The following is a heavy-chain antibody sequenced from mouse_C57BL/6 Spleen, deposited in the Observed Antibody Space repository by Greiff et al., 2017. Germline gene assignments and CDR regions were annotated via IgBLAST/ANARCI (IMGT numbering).Heavy chain of an antibody. Sequence: EVHLVESGGGLVKPGGSLKLSCAASGFTFSDYGMHWVRQAPEKGLEWVAYISSGSSTIYYADTVKGRFTISRDNAKNTLFRQMTSLRSEDTAMYYCAREEGYYDYPYCDYWGQGTTLTVSS. CDR3: AREEGYYDYPYCDY. J-gene: IGHJ2*01. CDR2: ISSGSSTI. V-gene: IGHV5-17*01. D-gene: IGHD2-4*01. CDR1: GFTFSDYG.